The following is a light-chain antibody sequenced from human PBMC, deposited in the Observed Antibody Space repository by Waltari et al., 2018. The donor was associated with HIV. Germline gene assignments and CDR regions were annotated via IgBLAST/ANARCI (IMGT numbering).Light chain of an antibody. CDR3: QQYTTTWT. V-gene: IGKV1-5*03. Sequence: IQLTQSPSTLSAFVGARVTITCRASQSISKWLAWYQQKPGQAPKVLIYEASRLKSEVPSRFSGSGSGTEFSLTISSLQPEDFATYYCQQYTTTWTFGQGTKVQIK. CDR1: QSISKW. CDR2: EAS. J-gene: IGKJ1*01.